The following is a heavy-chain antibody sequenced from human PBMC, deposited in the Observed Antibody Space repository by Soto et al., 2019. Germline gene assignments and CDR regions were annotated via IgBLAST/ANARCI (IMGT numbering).Heavy chain of an antibody. D-gene: IGHD2-2*01. CDR3: ARVPDY. CDR1: GGSISSGGYS. V-gene: IGHV4-30-2*01. CDR2: MYHSGST. Sequence: QLQLQESGSGLVKPSQTLSLTCAVSGGSISSGGYSWSWIRQPPGKGLEWIGYMYHSGSTSYNPTLNRRVTLSIDRSKTQFSLKLSSVTASATAVYYCARVPDYSGQGMLVTFSS. J-gene: IGHJ4*02.